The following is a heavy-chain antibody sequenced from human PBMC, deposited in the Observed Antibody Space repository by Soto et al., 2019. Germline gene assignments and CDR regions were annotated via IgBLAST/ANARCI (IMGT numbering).Heavy chain of an antibody. V-gene: IGHV4-39*01. CDR1: GGSISSSGYY. J-gene: IGHJ4*02. Sequence: SETLSLTCSVSGGSISSSGYYWGWIRQPPGKGLEWIGSIYYSGNTYYNPSLKSRVTMSVDTSKNQFSLKLSSVTAADTAVYFCARYSSGWDYFDYWGQGTLVTVSS. D-gene: IGHD6-19*01. CDR2: IYYSGNT. CDR3: ARYSSGWDYFDY.